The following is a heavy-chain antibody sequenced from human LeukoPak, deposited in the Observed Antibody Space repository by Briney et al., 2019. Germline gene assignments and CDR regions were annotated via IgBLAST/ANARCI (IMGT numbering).Heavy chain of an antibody. V-gene: IGHV1-18*01. J-gene: IGHJ4*02. CDR2: ISAYNGNT. D-gene: IGHD5-12*01. CDR3: ASIRPVAQTGGGYSGYDHSY. Sequence: ASVKVSCKASGYTFTSYGISWVRQAPGQGLEWMGWISAYNGNTSYAQNLQGRVTLTTDTSTTAAYIELRSLRSDDTAVYYCASIRPVAQTGGGYSGYDHSYWGQGTLVTVSS. CDR1: GYTFTSYG.